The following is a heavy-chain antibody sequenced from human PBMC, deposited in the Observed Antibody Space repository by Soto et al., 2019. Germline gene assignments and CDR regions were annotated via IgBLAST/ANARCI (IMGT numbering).Heavy chain of an antibody. CDR1: GASVSSNSAA. D-gene: IGHD7-27*01. Sequence: PSPTLSLTCAISGASVSSNSAAWHWIRQSPSRGIEWLGRTYYRSKWYNDYAVSVKSRITINPDTSQKQFSLQLNSVTPDDTAVYYCARGDKLGYWDFDLGGRGALVTVSS. J-gene: IGHJ2*01. CDR2: TYYRSKWYN. CDR3: ARGDKLGYWDFDL. V-gene: IGHV6-1*01.